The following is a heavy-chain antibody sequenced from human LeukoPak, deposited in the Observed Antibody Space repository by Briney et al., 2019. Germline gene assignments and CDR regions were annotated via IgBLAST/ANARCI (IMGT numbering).Heavy chain of an antibody. V-gene: IGHV3-33*01. J-gene: IGHJ4*02. D-gene: IGHD3-10*01. Sequence: PGGSLRLSCVASGFTFSSSGMHWVRQAPGKGLEWGALIWYDGINEYYADSVKGRFTISRDDSKNTLYLQMNSLRAEDTAVYYCARGPAPGTRDYFDYWGQGTLVTVSS. CDR3: ARGPAPGTRDYFDY. CDR1: GFTFSSSG. CDR2: IWYDGINE.